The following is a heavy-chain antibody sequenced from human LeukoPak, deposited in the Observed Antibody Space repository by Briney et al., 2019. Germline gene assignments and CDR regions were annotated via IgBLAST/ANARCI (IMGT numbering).Heavy chain of an antibody. Sequence: PGGSLRLSCTASGFSFGDYAMTWFRQAPGKGLEWVGFIRSKVYGGATEYAASVKGRFTLSRDDSKNTLYLQMNSLKTEDTAVYYCTTERSKRSGWYIDYWGQGTLVTVSS. CDR2: IRSKVYGGAT. CDR3: TTERSKRSGWYIDY. J-gene: IGHJ4*02. D-gene: IGHD6-19*01. CDR1: GFSFGDYA. V-gene: IGHV3-49*03.